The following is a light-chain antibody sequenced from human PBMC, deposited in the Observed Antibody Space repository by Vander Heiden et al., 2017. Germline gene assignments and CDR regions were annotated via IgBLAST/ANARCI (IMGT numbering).Light chain of an antibody. CDR3: QSYDARLNTWV. V-gene: IGLV1-40*01. CDR2: GDN. Sequence: SVLTQPPAVSGVPGQTVTISCTGTSSNFGEEYDVHWYQLLPGKAPKIFTYGDNTRPSGVPDRFSGSRSGTSASLAITGLQAKDEADYYCQSYDARLNTWVFGEGTKLTVL. CDR1: SSNFGEEYD. J-gene: IGLJ3*02.